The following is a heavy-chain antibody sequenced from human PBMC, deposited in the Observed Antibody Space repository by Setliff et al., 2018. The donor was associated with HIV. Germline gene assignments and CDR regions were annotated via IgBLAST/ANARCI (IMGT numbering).Heavy chain of an antibody. CDR3: ARDISQFSDWQKDYFQY. Sequence: GASVKVSCKASGGTFSSYAFSWVRQAPGQGLEWMGGIIPISGRTNYAQKFQGRVTITADGSTRTAYMELSSLRSEDTAVYYCARDISQFSDWQKDYFQYWGQGTLVTVSS. J-gene: IGHJ4*02. CDR2: IIPISGRT. CDR1: GGTFSSYA. D-gene: IGHD3-9*01. V-gene: IGHV1-69*13.